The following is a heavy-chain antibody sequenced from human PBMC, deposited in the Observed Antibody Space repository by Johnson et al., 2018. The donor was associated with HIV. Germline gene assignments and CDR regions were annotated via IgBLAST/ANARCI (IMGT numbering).Heavy chain of an antibody. J-gene: IGHJ3*02. CDR3: ARRSGYAFDI. Sequence: QVQLVESGGGLVKPGGSLRLSCAASGFTFSNYAMHWVRQAPGKGLEWVAVISYDGGNKYYVDSVKGRFTILRDNVKKSLYLQMNSLKVEDTAVYYCARRSGYAFDIWGQGTMVTVSS. CDR2: ISYDGGNK. V-gene: IGHV3-30*04. D-gene: IGHD5-24*01. CDR1: GFTFSNYA.